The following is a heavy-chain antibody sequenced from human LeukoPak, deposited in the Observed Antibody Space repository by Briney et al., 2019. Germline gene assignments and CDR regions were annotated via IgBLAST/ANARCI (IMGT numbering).Heavy chain of an antibody. Sequence: GSLRLSCAASGFTFSSYAMHWVRPAPGKGLEWVAVISHDGSNKYYADSVKGRFTISRDNSKNTLYLQMNSLRAEDTAVYYCATLPRSGDYCGGDCYDYWGQGTLVTVSS. V-gene: IGHV3-30*04. CDR3: ATLPRSGDYCGGDCYDY. CDR1: GFTFSSYA. D-gene: IGHD2-21*01. CDR2: ISHDGSNK. J-gene: IGHJ4*02.